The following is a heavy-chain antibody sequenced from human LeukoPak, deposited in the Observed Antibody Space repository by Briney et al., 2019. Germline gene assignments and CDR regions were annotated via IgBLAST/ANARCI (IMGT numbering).Heavy chain of an antibody. J-gene: IGHJ4*02. CDR2: LYSGGAA. CDR1: GFTVSSNY. V-gene: IGHV3-53*01. D-gene: IGHD5-24*01. Sequence: GGSLRLSCAASGFTVSSNYMSWVRQAPGKGLEWVSVLYSGGAAYYADSVKGRFTISRDNSKNTLYLQMNSLRAEDTAVYYCAKADGYNDYFDYWGQGTLVTVSS. CDR3: AKADGYNDYFDY.